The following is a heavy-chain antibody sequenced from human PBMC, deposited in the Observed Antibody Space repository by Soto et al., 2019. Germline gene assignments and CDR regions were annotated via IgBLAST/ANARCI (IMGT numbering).Heavy chain of an antibody. CDR1: GFTLSSYS. Sequence: GGSLRLSCAASGFTLSSYSMNWVRQAPRKGLEWVSYISSTSSTMYYADSVKGRVTISRDNAKNSLYLQMYSLRDEDTAVYYCVRGRTDSLMDVWGQGTTVTVSS. J-gene: IGHJ6*02. CDR2: ISSTSSTM. CDR3: VRGRTDSLMDV. D-gene: IGHD2-21*01. V-gene: IGHV3-48*02.